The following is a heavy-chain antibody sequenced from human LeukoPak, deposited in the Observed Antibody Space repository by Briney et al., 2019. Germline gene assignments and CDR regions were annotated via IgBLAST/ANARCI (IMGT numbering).Heavy chain of an antibody. J-gene: IGHJ4*02. V-gene: IGHV3-74*01. CDR1: GFTFSSYW. D-gene: IGHD1-26*01. CDR2: INSDGGST. Sequence: GGSLRLSCAASGFTFSSYWMHWVRQAPGKGLVWGSRINSDGGSTTYADSVRGRFTISRDNAKNTLYLQMNSLRDEDTGVYYCTRAPRGSYYYYDYWGQGTLVSVSS. CDR3: TRAPRGSYYYYDY.